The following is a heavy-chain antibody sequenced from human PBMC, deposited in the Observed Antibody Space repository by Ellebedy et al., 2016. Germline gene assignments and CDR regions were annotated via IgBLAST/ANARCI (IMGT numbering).Heavy chain of an antibody. J-gene: IGHJ5*02. CDR3: TRGLTGYLNWFDP. V-gene: IGHV4-59*01. D-gene: IGHD3-9*01. Sequence: GSLRLSCTVSGGSIANYYWSWIRQAPGKGLEWIGYISNSGRTNYNPSLDSRVTISVDTSKNQFFLKLNSITAADTAVYYCTRGLTGYLNWFDPWGQGTLVTVSP. CDR1: GGSIANYY. CDR2: ISNSGRT.